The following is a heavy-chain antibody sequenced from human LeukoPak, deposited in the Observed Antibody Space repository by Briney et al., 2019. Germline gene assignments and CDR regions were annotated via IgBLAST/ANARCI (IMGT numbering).Heavy chain of an antibody. CDR1: VFTFSSYG. D-gene: IGHD4-17*01. V-gene: IGHV3-33*01. CDR2: IWYDGSNK. J-gene: IGHJ6*03. CDR3: ARVTVTTETYYYYYMDV. Sequence: PGRSLRLSCVASVFTFSSYGMHWLRQAPGKGLEWVAVIWYDGSNKYYADSVKGRFTISRDKSKNTLYLQINSLRAEDTAVYYCARVTVTTETYYYYYMDVWGKGTTLTVSS.